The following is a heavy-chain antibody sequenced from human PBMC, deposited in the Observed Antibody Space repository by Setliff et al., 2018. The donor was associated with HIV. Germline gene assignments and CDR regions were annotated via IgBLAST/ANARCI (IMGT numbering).Heavy chain of an antibody. CDR3: VRPLGRSSSQGWFDP. V-gene: IGHV5-51*01. D-gene: IGHD6-6*01. J-gene: IGHJ5*02. CDR1: GYSFTNYW. CDR2: IYPGDSDT. Sequence: SLKISCKGSGYSFTNYWIAWVRQMPGKGLELMGLIYPGDSDTRYSPSFQGQVTFPADKSISTAYLQWSSLKASDTAMYYCVRPLGRSSSQGWFDPWGQGTLVTVSS.